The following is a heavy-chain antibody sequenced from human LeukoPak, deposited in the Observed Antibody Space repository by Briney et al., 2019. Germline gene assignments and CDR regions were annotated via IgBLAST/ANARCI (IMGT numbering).Heavy chain of an antibody. CDR1: GFTFSSYG. D-gene: IGHD1-26*01. V-gene: IGHV3-30*18. Sequence: GGSLRLSCAASGFTFSSYGMHWVRQAPGKGLEWVAVISYDGSNKYYADSVKGRFTISRDNSKNTLYLQMNSLRAEDTAVFYCAKENLVGDHYYSYGMDVWGQGTTVTASS. CDR2: ISYDGSNK. CDR3: AKENLVGDHYYSYGMDV. J-gene: IGHJ6*02.